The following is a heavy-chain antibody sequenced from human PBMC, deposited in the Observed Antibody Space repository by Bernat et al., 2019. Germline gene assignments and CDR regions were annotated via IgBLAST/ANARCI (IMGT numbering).Heavy chain of an antibody. CDR2: FDPEDGET. CDR3: ATDRGGYDYRAPFDY. D-gene: IGHD5-12*01. J-gene: IGHJ4*02. V-gene: IGHV1-24*01. CDR1: GYTLTELS. Sequence: QVQLVQSGAEVKKPGASVKVSCKVSGYTLTELSMHWVRQSPGKGLEWMGGFDPEDGETIYAQKFQGRVTMTEDTSTDTAYMEMSRLISEDTAVYYCATDRGGYDYRAPFDYWGQGTLVTVSS.